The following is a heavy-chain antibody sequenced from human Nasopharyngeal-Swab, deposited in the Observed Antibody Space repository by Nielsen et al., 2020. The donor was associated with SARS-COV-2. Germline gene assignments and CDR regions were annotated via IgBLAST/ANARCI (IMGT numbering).Heavy chain of an antibody. J-gene: IGHJ4*02. D-gene: IGHD3-10*01. V-gene: IGHV4-39*07. CDR3: ARDGWFGELLYPPFDY. CDR2: IYYSGST. Sequence: SETLSLTCAVYGGSISSSSYYWGWIRQPPGKGLEWIGSIYYSGSTYYNPSLKSRVTISVDTSKNQFSLKLSSVTAADTAVYYCARDGWFGELLYPPFDYWGQGTLVTVSS. CDR1: GGSISSSSYY.